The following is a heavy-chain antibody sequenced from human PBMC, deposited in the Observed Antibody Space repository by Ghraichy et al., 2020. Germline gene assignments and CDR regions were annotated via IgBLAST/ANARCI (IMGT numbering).Heavy chain of an antibody. CDR3: ARASTVVRFFYYAGMDV. CDR2: ITGSSRGI. D-gene: IGHD4-23*01. V-gene: IGHV3-48*02. J-gene: IGHJ6*02. CDR1: GFSFSSYS. Sequence: GGSLRLSCVGSGFSFSSYSMTWVRQSPGKGLEWLSHITGSSRGIFYADSVKGRFTISRDNAQNSLSLEMNSLRDEDTAVYYCARASTVVRFFYYAGMDVWGQGTTVTVSS.